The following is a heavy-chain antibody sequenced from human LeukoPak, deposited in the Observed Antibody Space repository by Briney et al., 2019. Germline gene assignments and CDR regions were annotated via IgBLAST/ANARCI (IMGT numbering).Heavy chain of an antibody. Sequence: PSETLSLTCAVYGGSFSGYYWSWIRQPPGKGLEWIGEINHSGSTNYNPSLKSRVTISVDTSKNQFSLKLSSVTAADTAVYYCARMRITMIVVVIKSRGVFDYWGQGTLVTVSS. V-gene: IGHV4-34*01. CDR1: GGSFSGYY. CDR3: ARMRITMIVVVIKSRGVFDY. D-gene: IGHD3-22*01. J-gene: IGHJ4*02. CDR2: INHSGST.